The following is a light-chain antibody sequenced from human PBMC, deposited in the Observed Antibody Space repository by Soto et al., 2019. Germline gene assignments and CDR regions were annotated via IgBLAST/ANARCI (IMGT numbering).Light chain of an antibody. CDR1: QGISSY. CDR2: AAS. CDR3: QQLNSYLGIT. J-gene: IGKJ5*01. V-gene: IGKV1-9*01. Sequence: DLQLTQSPSFLSASVGDRVTITCRASQGISSYLAWYQQKPGKAPKLLIYAASTLQSGVPSRFSGSGSGTEFTLTISSLQPEDFATYYCQQLNSYLGITFGQGTRLEIK.